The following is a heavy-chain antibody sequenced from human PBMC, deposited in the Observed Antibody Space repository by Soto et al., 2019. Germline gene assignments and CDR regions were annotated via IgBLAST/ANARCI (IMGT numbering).Heavy chain of an antibody. CDR1: GGTFSSYA. D-gene: IGHD6-25*01. Sequence: SVKVSCKASGGTFSSYAISWVRQAPGQGLEWMGGIIPIFGTANYAQKFQGRVTITADKSTSTAYMELSSLRSEDTAVYFCARRKERSGPHYFDSWGQGTLVTVSS. CDR2: IIPIFGTA. CDR3: ARRKERSGPHYFDS. V-gene: IGHV1-69*06. J-gene: IGHJ4*02.